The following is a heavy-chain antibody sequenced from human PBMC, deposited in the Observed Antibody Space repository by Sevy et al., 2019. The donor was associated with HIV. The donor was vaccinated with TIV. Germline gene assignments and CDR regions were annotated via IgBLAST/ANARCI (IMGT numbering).Heavy chain of an antibody. CDR2: ISSGSSYI. D-gene: IGHD3-10*01. J-gene: IGHJ4*02. V-gene: IGHV3-21*01. Sequence: GGSLRLSCAASGFTFSYYNMNWVRQAPGKGLEWVSSISSGSSYIFYVDSVKGRFTISRDNAKDSLFLQMNSLRAEDTAVYYCARNWDYYPSGPPDSWGRGTLVTVS. CDR1: GFTFSYYN. CDR3: ARNWDYYPSGPPDS.